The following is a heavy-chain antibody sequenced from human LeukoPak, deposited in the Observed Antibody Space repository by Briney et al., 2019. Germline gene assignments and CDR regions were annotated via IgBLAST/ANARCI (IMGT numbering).Heavy chain of an antibody. CDR1: GGSFSGYY. CDR3: ARGEGYSSSWYRGYWFDP. J-gene: IGHJ5*02. CDR2: INHSGST. V-gene: IGHV4-34*01. Sequence: PSETLSLTCAVYGGSFSGYYWSWIRQPPGKGLEWIGEINHSGSTNYNPSLKSRVTISVDTSKNQFSLKLSSVTAADTAVYYRARGEGYSSSWYRGYWFDPWGQGTLVTVSS. D-gene: IGHD6-13*01.